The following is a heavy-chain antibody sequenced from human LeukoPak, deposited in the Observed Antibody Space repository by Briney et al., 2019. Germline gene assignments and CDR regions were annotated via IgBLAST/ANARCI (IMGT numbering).Heavy chain of an antibody. V-gene: IGHV5-51*01. D-gene: IGHD5-18*01. J-gene: IGHJ4*02. CDR1: GYSFTNYW. CDR3: ARHLGYNYGNFDY. CDR2: IYPGDSDT. Sequence: GESLKISCKVSGYSFTNYWIGWVRQMPGKGLEWMGIIYPGDSDTRYSPSFQGQVTLSADKSISTAYLQWSSLKASDTAMYYCARHLGYNYGNFDYWGQGTLVTVS.